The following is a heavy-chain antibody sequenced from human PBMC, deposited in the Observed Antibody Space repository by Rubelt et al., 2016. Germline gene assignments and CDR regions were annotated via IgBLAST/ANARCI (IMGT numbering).Heavy chain of an antibody. Sequence: VQLVESGGGLIQPGGSLRLSCAASGFTVSSYSMNWVRQAPGKGLEWVAVISYDRSNEYYADSVRGRFTVSRDNAKNSLYLQMNSLTAEDTAAYFCARDRDIVVVPSGFDSWGLGTLVTVSS. CDR3: ARDRDIVVVPSGFDS. CDR1: GFTVSSYS. D-gene: IGHD2-2*01. J-gene: IGHJ4*02. V-gene: IGHV3-30*03. CDR2: ISYDRSNE.